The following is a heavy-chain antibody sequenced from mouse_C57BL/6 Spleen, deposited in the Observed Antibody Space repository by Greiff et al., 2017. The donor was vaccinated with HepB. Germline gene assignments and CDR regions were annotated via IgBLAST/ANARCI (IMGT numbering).Heavy chain of an antibody. D-gene: IGHD2-14*01. CDR3: ARIEYDDAMDY. CDR2: IYPGSGST. J-gene: IGHJ4*01. Sequence: VQLQQSGAELVKPGASVKMSCKASGYTFTSYWITWVKQRPGQGLEWIGDIYPGSGSTNYNEKFKSKATLTVDTSSSTAYMQLSSRTSEDSAVYYCARIEYDDAMDYWGQGTSVTVSS. CDR1: GYTFTSYW. V-gene: IGHV1-55*01.